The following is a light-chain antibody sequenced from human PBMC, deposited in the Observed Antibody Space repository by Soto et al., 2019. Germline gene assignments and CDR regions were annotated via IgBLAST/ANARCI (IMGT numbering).Light chain of an antibody. CDR2: AAS. V-gene: IGKV1-39*01. Sequence: DIQMTQSPSSLAASVGERVTITCRASQSIRNYLNWYQQTPGKAPKLXIYAASSLPSGVLSRFICSGAGTDCTRTISSLQPEDVATDYCQQSYSSTITFGQGTRLEIK. J-gene: IGKJ5*01. CDR1: QSIRNY. CDR3: QQSYSSTIT.